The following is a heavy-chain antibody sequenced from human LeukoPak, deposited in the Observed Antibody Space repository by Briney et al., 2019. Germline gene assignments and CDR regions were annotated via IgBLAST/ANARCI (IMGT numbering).Heavy chain of an antibody. D-gene: IGHD6-13*01. Sequence: ASVKVSCKASGYTFTSYYMQWVRQAPGQGLEWMGIINPSGGSTSYAQKFQGRVTMTRDTSTSTVYMELSSLRSEDTAVYYCARDLIAAAAGAVLYYFDYWGQGTLVTVSS. V-gene: IGHV1-46*01. CDR2: INPSGGST. CDR1: GYTFTSYY. J-gene: IGHJ4*02. CDR3: ARDLIAAAAGAVLYYFDY.